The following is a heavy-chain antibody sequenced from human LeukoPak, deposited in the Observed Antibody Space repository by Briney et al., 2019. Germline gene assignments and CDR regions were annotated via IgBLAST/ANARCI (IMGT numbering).Heavy chain of an antibody. CDR3: ALNLRGYSFDY. J-gene: IGHJ4*02. Sequence: PGGSLRLSCAASGFTFSSYAMHWVRQAPGKGLEWVAVISYDGSNKYYADSVKGRFTISRDNSKNTLYLQMNSLRAEDTAVYYCALNLRGYSFDYWGQGTLVTVSS. CDR1: GFTFSSYA. V-gene: IGHV3-30-3*01. CDR2: ISYDGSNK. D-gene: IGHD3-10*01.